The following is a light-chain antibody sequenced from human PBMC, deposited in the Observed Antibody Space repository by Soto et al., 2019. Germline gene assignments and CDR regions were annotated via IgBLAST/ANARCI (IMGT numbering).Light chain of an antibody. CDR3: QKYVSSALT. Sequence: EIVLTQSPVTLALSPGERDTLSGRASQSISNNYLAWYYQKPGQAPRFLIYGASSSASGITDRFRCSGSGPDSPLNTSRLEHEDCALYYWQKYVSSALTFGGGTQVEIK. J-gene: IGKJ4*01. CDR1: QSISNNY. CDR2: GAS. V-gene: IGKV3-20*01.